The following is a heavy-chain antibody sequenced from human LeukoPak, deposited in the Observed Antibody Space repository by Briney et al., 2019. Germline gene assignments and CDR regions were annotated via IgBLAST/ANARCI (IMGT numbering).Heavy chain of an antibody. CDR2: IIPILGIA. CDR1: GGTFSSYA. D-gene: IGHD2-2*02. CDR3: ASHDPAAIRGNDY. V-gene: IGHV1-69*04. Sequence: ASVKVSCKASGGTFSSYAISWVRQAPGQGLEWMGRIIPILGIANYAQKFQGRVTMTEDTSTDTAYMELSSLRSEDTAVYYCASHDPAAIRGNDYWGQGTLVTVSS. J-gene: IGHJ4*02.